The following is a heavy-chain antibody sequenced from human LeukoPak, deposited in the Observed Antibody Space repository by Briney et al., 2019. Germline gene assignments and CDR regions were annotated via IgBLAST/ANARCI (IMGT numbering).Heavy chain of an antibody. Sequence: PSETLSLTCTVSGGSISSYYWNWIRQPPGKGLEWIGYIYYSGSTNYNTSLKSRLTISVDTSKNQFSLKLSSVTAADTAVYYCARYVWGSYPTFEDYWGQGTLVTASS. J-gene: IGHJ4*02. D-gene: IGHD3-16*02. CDR2: IYYSGST. CDR3: ARYVWGSYPTFEDY. V-gene: IGHV4-59*01. CDR1: GGSISSYY.